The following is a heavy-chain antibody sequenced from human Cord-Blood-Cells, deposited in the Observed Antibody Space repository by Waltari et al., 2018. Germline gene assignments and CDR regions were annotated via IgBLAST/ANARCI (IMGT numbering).Heavy chain of an antibody. D-gene: IGHD1-26*01. CDR2: IIPIFGTA. Sequence: QVQLVQSGAEVKKPGSSGKVSCKASGGTFSSYALSWVRQAPGQGLEWMGGIIPIFGTANYAQKFQGRVTITADESTSTAYMELSSLRSEDTAVYYCARETRLVGADAFDIWGQGTMVTVSS. V-gene: IGHV1-69*01. CDR1: GGTFSSYA. J-gene: IGHJ3*02. CDR3: ARETRLVGADAFDI.